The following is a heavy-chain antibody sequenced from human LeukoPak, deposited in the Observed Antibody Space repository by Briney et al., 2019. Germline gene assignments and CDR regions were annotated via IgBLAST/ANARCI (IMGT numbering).Heavy chain of an antibody. CDR1: GFTFGSYA. Sequence: PGGSLRLSCAASGFTFGSYAMHWVRQAPGKGLEWVAVISYVGSNKYYADSVKGRFTISRDNSKNTLYLQMNSLRAEDTAVYYCARDAPSHVVVVAAGYFDYWGQGTLVTVSS. J-gene: IGHJ4*02. CDR3: ARDAPSHVVVVAAGYFDY. V-gene: IGHV3-30-3*01. CDR2: ISYVGSNK. D-gene: IGHD2-15*01.